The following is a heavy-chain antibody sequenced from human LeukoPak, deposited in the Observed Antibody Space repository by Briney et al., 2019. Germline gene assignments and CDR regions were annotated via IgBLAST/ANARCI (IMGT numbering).Heavy chain of an antibody. Sequence: SETLSLTCTVSGVSISSCNSYWGWIRQPPGKGLEWIGSIYYSGNTYYNASLKSQVSISIDTSKNQFSLRLTSVTAADTAVYYCAKSGGSGLIDYWGQGTLVAVSS. CDR3: AKSGGSGLIDY. J-gene: IGHJ4*02. CDR1: GVSISSCNSY. D-gene: IGHD1-26*01. V-gene: IGHV4-39*01. CDR2: IYYSGNT.